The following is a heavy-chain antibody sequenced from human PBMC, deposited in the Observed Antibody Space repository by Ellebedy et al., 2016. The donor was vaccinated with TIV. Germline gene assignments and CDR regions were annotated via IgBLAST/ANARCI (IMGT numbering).Heavy chain of an antibody. CDR1: GFSFSNYG. V-gene: IGHV3-30*02. Sequence: PGGSLRLSCAASGFSFSNYGMHWVRQAPGKGLDWVAFIRHDGANTYYTDSVKGRFTISRDNSRNSLYLQMKSLRTEDTAVYYCAKVGPYGLGTFDNWLDPWGQGTLVTVSS. CDR2: IRHDGANT. J-gene: IGHJ5*02. CDR3: AKVGPYGLGTFDNWLDP. D-gene: IGHD3-10*01.